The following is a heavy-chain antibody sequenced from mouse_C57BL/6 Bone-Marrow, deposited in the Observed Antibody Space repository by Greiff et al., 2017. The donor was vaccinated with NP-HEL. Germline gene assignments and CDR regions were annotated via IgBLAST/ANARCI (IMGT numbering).Heavy chain of an antibody. CDR2: IYPGSGST. CDR1: GYTFTSYW. CDR3: ARDLLLRPWYFDG. Sequence: QVHVKQPGAELVKPGASVKMSCKASGYTFTSYWITWVKQRPGQGLEWIGDIYPGSGSTNYNEKFKSKATLTVDTSSSTAYMQLSSLTSEDSAVYYCARDLLLRPWYFDGWGTGTTVTVSS. D-gene: IGHD1-1*01. J-gene: IGHJ1*03. V-gene: IGHV1-55*01.